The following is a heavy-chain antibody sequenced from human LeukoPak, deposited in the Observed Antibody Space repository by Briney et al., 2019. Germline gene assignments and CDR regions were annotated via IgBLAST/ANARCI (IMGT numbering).Heavy chain of an antibody. CDR1: GGSISRSGYY. CDR2: IYYSGST. D-gene: IGHD1-26*01. V-gene: IGHV4-39*01. Sequence: SETLSLTCTVSGGSISRSGYYWGWIRQPPGTGLEWIGSIYYSGSTYYNPSLKSRVTISVDTSKNQFSLKLSSVTAADSAVYYCARHDVPGSTSRTTFQYWGQGALVTVSS. CDR3: ARHDVPGSTSRTTFQY. J-gene: IGHJ1*01.